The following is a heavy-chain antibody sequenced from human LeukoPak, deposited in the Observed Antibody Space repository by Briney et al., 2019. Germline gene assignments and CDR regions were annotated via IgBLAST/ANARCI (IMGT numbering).Heavy chain of an antibody. CDR1: GFTFDDYA. V-gene: IGHV3-9*01. Sequence: GGSLRLSCAASGFTFDDYAMHWVRQAPGKGLEWGSGISGNSGSIGYADSVKGRFTISRDNARNSLYLQMNSLRAEDTALYYCAKDMDRGYCSTTSCYVRPLDYWGQGTLVTVSS. CDR3: AKDMDRGYCSTTSCYVRPLDY. CDR2: ISGNSGSI. D-gene: IGHD2-2*01. J-gene: IGHJ4*02.